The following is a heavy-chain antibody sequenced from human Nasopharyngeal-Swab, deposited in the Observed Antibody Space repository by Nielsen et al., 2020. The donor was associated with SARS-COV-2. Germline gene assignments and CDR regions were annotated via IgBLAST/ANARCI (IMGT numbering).Heavy chain of an antibody. Sequence: GGSLRLSCAASGFTFSSYAMHWVRQAPGKGLEWVAVISYDGGNKYYADSVKGRFTISRDNPKNTLYLQMNSLRAEDTAVYYCASGSPINVVPAARHPRQFDYWGQGTLVTVSS. CDR2: ISYDGGNK. CDR3: ASGSPINVVPAARHPRQFDY. D-gene: IGHD2-2*01. J-gene: IGHJ4*02. V-gene: IGHV3-30-3*01. CDR1: GFTFSSYA.